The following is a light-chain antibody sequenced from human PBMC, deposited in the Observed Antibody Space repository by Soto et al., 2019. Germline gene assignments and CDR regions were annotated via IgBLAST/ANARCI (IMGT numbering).Light chain of an antibody. J-gene: IGKJ1*01. CDR1: QSVASY. CDR2: GGS. V-gene: IGKV3-11*01. CDR3: QQRHNWRHAWT. Sequence: ESVLAESRATLCLSPGERATLSCRASQSVASYLAWYQQKPEQAPGLLIHGGSNRAAGIPARFSGSGSGADFTLTISSLELEYFAVSSCQQRHNWRHAWTFGQG.